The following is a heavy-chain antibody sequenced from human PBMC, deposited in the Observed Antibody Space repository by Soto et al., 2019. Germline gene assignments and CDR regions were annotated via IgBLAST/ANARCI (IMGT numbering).Heavy chain of an antibody. V-gene: IGHV3-48*03. CDR3: ARGHIVATILDY. J-gene: IGHJ4*02. CDR2: IDHSGTTI. Sequence: GGSLRLSCAASGLIFSNYEMSWVRQAPGKGLEWVSYIDHSGTTIYYADSVKGRFTISRDNAKNSLFLQMNSLRAEDTAVYYCARGHIVATILDYWGQGTLVTVSS. CDR1: GLIFSNYE. D-gene: IGHD5-12*01.